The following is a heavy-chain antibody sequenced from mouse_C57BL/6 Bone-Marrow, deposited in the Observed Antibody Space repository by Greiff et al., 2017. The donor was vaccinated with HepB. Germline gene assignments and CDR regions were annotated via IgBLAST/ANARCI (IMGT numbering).Heavy chain of an antibody. V-gene: IGHV1-9*01. CDR3: AVTGYFDY. J-gene: IGHJ2*01. CDR2: ILPGSGST. CDR1: GYTFTGYW. Sequence: QVQLQQSGAELMKPGASVKLSCKATGYTFTGYWIEWVKQRPGHGLEWIGEILPGSGSTNYTEKFKGKATFTADTSSNTAYMQLSGLTTEDSAIYYCAVTGYFDYWGQGTTLTVSS.